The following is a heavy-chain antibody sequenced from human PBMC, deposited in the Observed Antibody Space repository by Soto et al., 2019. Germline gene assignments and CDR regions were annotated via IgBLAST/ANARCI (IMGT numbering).Heavy chain of an antibody. J-gene: IGHJ6*02. Sequence: SETLSLTCTVSGGSIISYYWSWILQPPGKGLEWIGYIYYSGSTNYNPSLKSRVTISVDTSKNQFSLKLSSVTAADTAVYYCARDRNFFILSGYRSYGLYVRAQGTSVPVSS. CDR3: ARDRNFFILSGYRSYGLYV. CDR2: IYYSGST. D-gene: IGHD3-9*01. CDR1: GGSIISYY. V-gene: IGHV4-59*01.